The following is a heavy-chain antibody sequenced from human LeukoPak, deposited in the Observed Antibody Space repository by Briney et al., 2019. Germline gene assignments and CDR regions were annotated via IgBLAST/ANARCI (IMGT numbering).Heavy chain of an antibody. Sequence: ASVKVSCKASGYTLTSYKMHWVRQAPGQGLEWMGLINPNGGNIRYAQNFQGRITMIRDTSTSTVYMELSSLRYEDTAVYYCAREGDCSSAACYRFDYWGQGTLVTVSS. CDR1: GYTLTSYK. D-gene: IGHD2-2*01. CDR3: AREGDCSSAACYRFDY. J-gene: IGHJ4*02. V-gene: IGHV1-46*01. CDR2: INPNGGNI.